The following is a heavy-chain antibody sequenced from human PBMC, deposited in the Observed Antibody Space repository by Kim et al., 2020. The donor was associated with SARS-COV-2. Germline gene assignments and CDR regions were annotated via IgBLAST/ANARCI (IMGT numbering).Heavy chain of an antibody. CDR2: ISSNSSYI. V-gene: IGHV3-21*01. CDR3: ARANDGPGSRYYYGMDV. Sequence: GGSLRLSCAASGFTFSSYSMNWVRQAPGKGLEWVSSISSNSSYIYYADSVKGRFTISRDNAKNSLYLQMNSLRAEDTAVYYCARANDGPGSRYYYGMDVWGQGTRVTVSS. D-gene: IGHD1-1*01. J-gene: IGHJ6*02. CDR1: GFTFSSYS.